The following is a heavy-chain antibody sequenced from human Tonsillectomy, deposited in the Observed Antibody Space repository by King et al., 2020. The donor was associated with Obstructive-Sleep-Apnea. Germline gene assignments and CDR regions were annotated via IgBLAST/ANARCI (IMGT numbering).Heavy chain of an antibody. CDR3: AKYSLYTSGSYAMDV. Sequence: VQLVESGGGVVQPGRSLRLSCAASGFTFSSFGMHWVRQAPGKGLEWVAVISYDGSNKYYADSVKGRFTISRDNSKNTRYLQMNSLRAEDTAVYYCAKYSLYTSGSYAMDVWGQGTTVTVSS. CDR2: ISYDGSNK. CDR1: GFTFSSFG. V-gene: IGHV3-30*18. J-gene: IGHJ6*02. D-gene: IGHD3-10*01.